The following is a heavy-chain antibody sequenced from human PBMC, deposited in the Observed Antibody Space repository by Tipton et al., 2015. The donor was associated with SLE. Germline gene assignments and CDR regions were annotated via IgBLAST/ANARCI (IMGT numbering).Heavy chain of an antibody. CDR1: GFVLGSYT. CDR3: VRDAYGDSTVLLDS. D-gene: IGHD4-17*01. CDR2: ITRTGGTT. V-gene: IGHV3-23*01. J-gene: IGHJ5*01. Sequence: SLRLSCTASGFVLGSYTMTWVRQAPGKGLEWVSAITRTGGTTYYADSVRGRFTISRDNSQNTLYLQMSSLRAEDTAIYYCVRDAYGDSTVLLDSWGHGTRVTVSS.